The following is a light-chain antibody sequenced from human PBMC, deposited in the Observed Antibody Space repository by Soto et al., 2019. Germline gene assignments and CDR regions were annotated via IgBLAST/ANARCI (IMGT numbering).Light chain of an antibody. Sequence: DIVMTQSPDSLAVSLGERATINCKSSQSVLYNSNNKNYLAWYQQKPGQPPKLLIFWTSTRDSGVPDRFSVSASGTDFTLAISSLQAEDVAVYYCQQYYSFPFTFGGGTKVEI. CDR3: QQYYSFPFT. J-gene: IGKJ4*01. CDR2: WTS. V-gene: IGKV4-1*01. CDR1: QSVLYNSNNKNY.